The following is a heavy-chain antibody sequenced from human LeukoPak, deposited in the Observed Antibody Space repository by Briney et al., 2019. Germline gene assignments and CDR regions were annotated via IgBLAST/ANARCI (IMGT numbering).Heavy chain of an antibody. CDR2: IKSKTDGGTT. D-gene: IGHD3/OR15-3a*01. V-gene: IGHV3-15*01. CDR1: GFTFSNAW. Sequence: GGSLRLSCAVSGFTFSNAWMNWVRQAPGKGLEWVGRIKSKTDGGTTDYGAPVKGRFTISREDSKNTLYLQMNSLKTEDTAVYYCITDPLFFDWLLWGGRFDPWGQGTLVTVSS. CDR3: ITDPLFFDWLLWGGRFDP. J-gene: IGHJ5*02.